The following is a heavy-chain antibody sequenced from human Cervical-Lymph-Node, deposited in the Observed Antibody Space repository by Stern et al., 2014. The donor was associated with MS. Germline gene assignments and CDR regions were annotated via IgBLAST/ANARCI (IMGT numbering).Heavy chain of an antibody. CDR2: IIPIFGTA. V-gene: IGHV1-69*01. J-gene: IGHJ6*02. Sequence: QVQLVESGAEVKKPGSSVKVSCKASGGTFSSYAISWVRQAPGQGLEWMGGIIPIFGTANYAQKFQGRVTITPDESTSTAYMELSSLRSEDTAVYYCAVSLGYSSSWLNYYGMDVWGQGTTVTVSS. CDR3: AVSLGYSSSWLNYYGMDV. D-gene: IGHD6-13*01. CDR1: GGTFSSYA.